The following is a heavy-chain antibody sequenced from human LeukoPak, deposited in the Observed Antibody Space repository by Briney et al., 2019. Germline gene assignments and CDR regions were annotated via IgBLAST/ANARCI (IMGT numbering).Heavy chain of an antibody. J-gene: IGHJ4*02. CDR3: ATGEDALTFDH. V-gene: IGHV1-24*01. CDR1: GYTLTELS. CDR2: FDPEDGET. Sequence: ASVTVSCKFSGYTLTELSLHWVRQPPGKGLEWMGGFDPEDGETIYAQKFQSRITMTEDTSTDTAYMELSSLRSEDTAVYYCATGEDALTFDHWGQGTLVTVSS.